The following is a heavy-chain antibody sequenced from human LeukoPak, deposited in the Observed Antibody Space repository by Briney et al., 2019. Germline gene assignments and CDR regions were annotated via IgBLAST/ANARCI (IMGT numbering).Heavy chain of an antibody. CDR2: IIPIFGTA. Sequence: GASVTVSCKASGGTFSSYAISWVRQAPGQGLEWMGGIIPIFGTANYAQKFQGRVTITTDESTSTAYMELSSLRAEDTALYYCAKEGQWLVLGHWFDPWGQGTLVTVSS. J-gene: IGHJ5*02. CDR1: GGTFSSYA. V-gene: IGHV1-69*05. D-gene: IGHD6-19*01. CDR3: AKEGQWLVLGHWFDP.